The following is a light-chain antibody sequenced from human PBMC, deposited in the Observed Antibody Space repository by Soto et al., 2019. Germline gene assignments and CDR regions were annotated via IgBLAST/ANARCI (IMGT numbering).Light chain of an antibody. CDR3: QAWESSSYV. J-gene: IGLJ1*01. CDR2: QDS. CDR1: KLGDKY. V-gene: IGLV3-1*01. Sequence: SYELTQPPSVSVSPGQTASITCSGDKLGDKYACWYQQKPGQSPVLVIYQDSKRPSGIPERFSGSNSGNTATLTISGTQAMDEADYYCQAWESSSYVFGTGTKGTVL.